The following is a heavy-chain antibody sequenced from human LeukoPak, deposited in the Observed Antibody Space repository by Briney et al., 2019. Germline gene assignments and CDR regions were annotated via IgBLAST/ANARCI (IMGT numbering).Heavy chain of an antibody. CDR2: IIPILGIA. Sequence: SVKVSCKASGYTFTSYDINWVRQVTGQGLEWMGRIIPILGIANYAQKFQGRVTITADKSTSTAYMELSSLRSEDTAVYYCAREGVVTAIGSYFDYWGQGTLVTVSS. CDR3: AREGVVTAIGSYFDY. D-gene: IGHD2-21*02. V-gene: IGHV1-69*04. CDR1: GYTFTSYD. J-gene: IGHJ4*02.